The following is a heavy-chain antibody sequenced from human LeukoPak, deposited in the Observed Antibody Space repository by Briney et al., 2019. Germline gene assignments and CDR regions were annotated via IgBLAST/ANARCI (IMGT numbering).Heavy chain of an antibody. D-gene: IGHD6-19*01. Sequence: GGSLRLSCAASGFTFSDYYMSWIRQAPGKGLEWVSYISSSSSYTNYADSVKGRFTISRGNAKNSLYLQMNSLRAEDTAVYYCARDPSSVEMAGLHNDYWGQGTLVTVSS. V-gene: IGHV3-11*06. CDR3: ARDPSSVEMAGLHNDY. J-gene: IGHJ4*02. CDR2: ISSSSSYT. CDR1: GFTFSDYY.